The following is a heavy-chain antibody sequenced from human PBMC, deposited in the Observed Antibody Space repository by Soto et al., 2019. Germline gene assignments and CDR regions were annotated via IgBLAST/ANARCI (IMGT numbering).Heavy chain of an antibody. CDR3: STDIGIYGLDI. CDR1: RFSFTNAW. J-gene: IGHJ6*02. D-gene: IGHD1-26*01. Sequence: EVQLVESRGGFVQPGGSLRLSCVASRFSFTNAWMSWVRQAPGKGPEWVGRIISKTDGGTADYAAPVKGRFTISRDDSQNTLYLHMDSLKTEDTALYHCSTDIGIYGLDIWGQGTTVTVSS. V-gene: IGHV3-15*01. CDR2: IISKTDGGTA.